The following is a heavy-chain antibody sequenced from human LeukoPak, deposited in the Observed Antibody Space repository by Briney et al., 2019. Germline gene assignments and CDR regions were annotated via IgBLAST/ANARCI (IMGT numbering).Heavy chain of an antibody. D-gene: IGHD1-26*01. CDR1: GGSFSGYY. CDR3: ASVSSLPSGSYWLSGYYHGMDV. V-gene: IGHV4-34*01. Sequence: PSETLSLTCAVYGGSFSGYYWSWIRQPPGKGLEWIGEINHSGSTNYNPSLKSRVTISVDTSKNQFSLKLSSVTAADTAVYYCASVSSLPSGSYWLSGYYHGMDVWGQGTTVTVSS. J-gene: IGHJ6*02. CDR2: INHSGST.